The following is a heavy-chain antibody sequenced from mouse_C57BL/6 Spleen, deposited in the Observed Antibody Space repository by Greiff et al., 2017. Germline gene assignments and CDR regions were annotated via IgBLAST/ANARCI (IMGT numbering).Heavy chain of an antibody. Sequence: KESCKASGYTFTSYWMHWVKQRPGRGLEWIGRIDPNSGGTKYNEKFKSKATLTVDKPSSTAYMQLSSLTSEDSAVYYCARDSSGYVNYFDYWGQGTTLTVSS. V-gene: IGHV1-72*01. J-gene: IGHJ2*01. CDR1: GYTFTSYW. D-gene: IGHD3-2*02. CDR3: ARDSSGYVNYFDY. CDR2: IDPNSGGT.